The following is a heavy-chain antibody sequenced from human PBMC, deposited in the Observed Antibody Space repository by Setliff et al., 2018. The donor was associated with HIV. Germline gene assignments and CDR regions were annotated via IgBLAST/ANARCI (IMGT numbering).Heavy chain of an antibody. Sequence: GASVTVSCKASGYTFTGYYMHWVRPAPGQGPEWLGRINPKSGGTRYAQKFQGRVSMTRDTAISTAYMELSRLRSDDSAVYYCARLPFITIFGVLNGDDGFDIWGQGTMVTVSS. J-gene: IGHJ3*02. CDR2: INPKSGGT. CDR3: ARLPFITIFGVLNGDDGFDI. V-gene: IGHV1-2*06. D-gene: IGHD3-3*01. CDR1: GYTFTGYY.